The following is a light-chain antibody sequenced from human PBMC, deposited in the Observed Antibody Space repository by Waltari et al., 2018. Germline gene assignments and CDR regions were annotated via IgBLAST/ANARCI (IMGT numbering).Light chain of an antibody. CDR1: QSVSSN. Sequence: EIVMTQSPATLSVSPGERATLSFRASQSVSSNLSWYQQNPGQAPRLLIYGASTGATGTPARVSVSGSGTEFTLTLSILQSEDFAVYYCQQYNNWPLMYTFGQGTKLEIK. V-gene: IGKV3-15*01. CDR2: GAS. CDR3: QQYNNWPLMYT. J-gene: IGKJ2*01.